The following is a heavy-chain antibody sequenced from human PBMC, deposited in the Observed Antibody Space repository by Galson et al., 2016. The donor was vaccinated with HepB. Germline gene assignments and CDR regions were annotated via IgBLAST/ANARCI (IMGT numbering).Heavy chain of an antibody. V-gene: IGHV5-51*01. D-gene: IGHD1-26*01. CDR3: ARKCSDPSAFIICFEI. Sequence: QSGAEVKKAGESLKISCQASGYKFSSYWIGWVRQMPGKGLEWMGIINPDDSDVRYSPSFQGQVTISADKSISTAYLQLSGPKASDTGMYYCARKCSDPSAFIICFEIWGQGTLVTVSS. CDR1: GYKFSSYW. J-gene: IGHJ4*02. CDR2: INPDDSDV.